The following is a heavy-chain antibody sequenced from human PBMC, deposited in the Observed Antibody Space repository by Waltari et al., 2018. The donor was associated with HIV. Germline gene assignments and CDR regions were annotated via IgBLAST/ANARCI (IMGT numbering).Heavy chain of an antibody. D-gene: IGHD4-17*01. J-gene: IGHJ4*02. V-gene: IGHV3-21*01. Sequence: EVQLVESGGGLVKPGGSLRLSCAASGFTFSSYSMNWVRQAPGKGLEWVSSISSSSSYIYYADSVKGRFTISRDNAKNSLYLQMNSLRAEDTAVYYCARDYGDYAGLWDYWGQGTLVTVSS. CDR1: GFTFSSYS. CDR3: ARDYGDYAGLWDY. CDR2: ISSSSSYI.